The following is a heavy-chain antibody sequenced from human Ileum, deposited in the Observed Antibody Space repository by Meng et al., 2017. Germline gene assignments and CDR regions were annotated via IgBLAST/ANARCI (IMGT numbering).Heavy chain of an antibody. V-gene: IGHV6-1*01. CDR1: GDRVSSNSAA. CDR3: ARGGGSYYHFDY. Sequence: VRLQQSGPGLVKPPPTPSPTCAISGDRVSSNSAAWNWIRQSPSRGLEWLGRTYYRSKWFNEYAVSVKSRITINPDTSENQFSLQLNSVTPEDAAVYYCARGGGSYYHFDYWGQGTLVTVSS. D-gene: IGHD1-26*01. CDR2: TYYRSKWFN. J-gene: IGHJ4*02.